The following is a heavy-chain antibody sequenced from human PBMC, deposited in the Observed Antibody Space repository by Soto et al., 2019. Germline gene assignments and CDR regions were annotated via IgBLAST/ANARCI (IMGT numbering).Heavy chain of an antibody. CDR1: GYTFTNYA. Sequence: QVQLVQSGAEEKKPGASVQDSCKASGYTFTNYAMHWVRQAPGQRLEWMGWINAGNDNTKYSQKFQGRVTITRDTSASTAYMELSSLRSEDTAVYYCARDYSAAAGHPDYWGQGTLVTVSS. D-gene: IGHD6-13*01. CDR2: INAGNDNT. J-gene: IGHJ4*02. V-gene: IGHV1-3*05. CDR3: ARDYSAAAGHPDY.